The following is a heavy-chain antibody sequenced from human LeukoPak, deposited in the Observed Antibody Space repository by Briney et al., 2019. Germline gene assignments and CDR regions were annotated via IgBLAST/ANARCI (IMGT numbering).Heavy chain of an antibody. CDR1: GFTFRTYG. V-gene: IGHV3-30*03. CDR2: ISYDGSNK. D-gene: IGHD1-26*01. J-gene: IGHJ4*02. Sequence: GGSLRLSCAASGFTFRTYGMHWVRQAPGKGLEWVAVISYDGSNKYYADSVKGRFTISRDNSKNTLYLQMNSLRAEDTAVYYCARSGSLAPFDYWGQGALVTVSS. CDR3: ARSGSLAPFDY.